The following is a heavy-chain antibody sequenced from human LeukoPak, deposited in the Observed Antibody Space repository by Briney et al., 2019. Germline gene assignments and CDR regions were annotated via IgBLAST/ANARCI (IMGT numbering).Heavy chain of an antibody. CDR2: TSSSSSYI. D-gene: IGHD5-18*01. Sequence: AGSLRLSCAASGFTFSSYSMNWVRQPPGKGLEWVSSTSSSSSYIYYAASVKGRFTISRDNAKNSLYLQMNSLRAEDTAVYYCTRADTAMDTSYFDYWGQGTLVTVSS. V-gene: IGHV3-21*01. CDR1: GFTFSSYS. J-gene: IGHJ4*02. CDR3: TRADTAMDTSYFDY.